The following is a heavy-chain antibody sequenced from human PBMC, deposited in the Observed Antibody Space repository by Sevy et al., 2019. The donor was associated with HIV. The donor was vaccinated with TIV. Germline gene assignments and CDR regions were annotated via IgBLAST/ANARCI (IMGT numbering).Heavy chain of an antibody. Sequence: GGSLRLSCLASGFDFRTYPINWFRQAPGKGLEWISNIRAENSGTNYADSGKGRFTVSRDNAQNSLYLQMNSLRVEDSAVYYCVRDYAVAFDHWGHGVLVTVSS. CDR1: GFDFRTYP. V-gene: IGHV3-48*04. CDR3: VRDYAVAFDH. CDR2: IRAENSGT. J-gene: IGHJ4*01. D-gene: IGHD4-17*01.